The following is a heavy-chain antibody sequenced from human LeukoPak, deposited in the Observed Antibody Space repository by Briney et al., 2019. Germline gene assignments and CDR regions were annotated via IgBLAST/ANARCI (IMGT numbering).Heavy chain of an antibody. Sequence: ASVKVSCKASGYTFTRYYMHWVRQAPGQGLEWMGIINPSGGSTSYAQKFQGRVTMTRDMSTSTVYMELSSLRSEDTAVYYCARDRSSYGFTDDYWGQGTLVTISS. CDR1: GYTFTRYY. CDR3: ARDRSSYGFTDDY. J-gene: IGHJ4*02. CDR2: INPSGGST. D-gene: IGHD1-26*01. V-gene: IGHV1-46*01.